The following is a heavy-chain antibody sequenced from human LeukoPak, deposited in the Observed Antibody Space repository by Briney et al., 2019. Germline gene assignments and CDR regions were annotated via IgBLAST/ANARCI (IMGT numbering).Heavy chain of an antibody. D-gene: IGHD2-2*02. CDR1: GGSFSGYY. J-gene: IGHJ4*02. Sequence: SETLSLTCAVYGGSFSGYYWSWIRQPPGKGLEWIGEINHSGSTNYNPSLKSRDTTSVDTSKNQFSPKLSSVTAADTTVYYCARGPGYCSSTSCYIDYWGQGTLVTVSS. CDR3: ARGPGYCSSTSCYIDY. V-gene: IGHV4-34*01. CDR2: INHSGST.